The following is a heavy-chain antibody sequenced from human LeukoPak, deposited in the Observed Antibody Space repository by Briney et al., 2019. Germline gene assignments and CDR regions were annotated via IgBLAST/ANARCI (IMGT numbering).Heavy chain of an antibody. V-gene: IGHV3-38-3*01. CDR3: KKVVGSSGCHN. D-gene: IGHD6-19*01. Sequence: PGGSLRLSCAASGFTVSSNEMSWVRQAPGKGLEWVSSISGGSTYYADSRKGRFTISRDNSKNTLHLQMNSLRAEDTAVYYCKKVVGSSGCHNRGQGTLVTVSS. J-gene: IGHJ4*02. CDR1: GFTVSSNE. CDR2: ISGGST.